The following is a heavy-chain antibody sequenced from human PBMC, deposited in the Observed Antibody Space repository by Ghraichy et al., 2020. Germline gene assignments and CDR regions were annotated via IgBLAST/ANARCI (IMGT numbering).Heavy chain of an antibody. Sequence: SETLSLTCTVSGGSISSSSYYWGWIRQPPGKGLEWIGSIYYSGSTYYNPSLKSRVTISVDTSKNQFSLKLSSVTAADTAVYYCAILGRAVATIFAWGQGTLVTVSS. CDR1: GGSISSSSYY. J-gene: IGHJ5*02. CDR2: IYYSGST. D-gene: IGHD5-12*01. V-gene: IGHV4-39*01. CDR3: AILGRAVATIFA.